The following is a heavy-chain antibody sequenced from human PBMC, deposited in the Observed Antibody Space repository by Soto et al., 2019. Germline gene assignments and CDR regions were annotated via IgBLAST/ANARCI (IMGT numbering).Heavy chain of an antibody. CDR1: GFTFSSYW. J-gene: IGHJ5*02. CDR2: INSDGSST. Sequence: EVQLVESGGNLIQPGGSLRLSCAASGFTFSSYWMHWVRQAPGKGLVWVSRINSDGSSTSYVDSVKGRFTISRDNAKNTLYLHMNSLSVEDTGVYYCARRGQVGPAFAHWGQGNLLSGPS. V-gene: IGHV3-74*01. CDR3: ARRGQVGPAFAH. D-gene: IGHD1-26*01.